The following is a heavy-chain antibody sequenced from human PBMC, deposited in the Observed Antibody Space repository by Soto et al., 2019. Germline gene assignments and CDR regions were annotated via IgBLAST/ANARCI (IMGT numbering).Heavy chain of an antibody. CDR2: IIPIFGTA. J-gene: IGHJ4*02. Sequence: SVKVSCKASGGTFSSYAISWVRQAPGQGLEWMGGIIPIFGTANYAQKFQGRVTITADESTSTAYMELSSLRSEDTAVYYCARVGRDGHNRPHFDYWGQGTLVTVSS. CDR1: GGTFSSYA. CDR3: ARVGRDGHNRPHFDY. V-gene: IGHV1-69*13. D-gene: IGHD1-26*01.